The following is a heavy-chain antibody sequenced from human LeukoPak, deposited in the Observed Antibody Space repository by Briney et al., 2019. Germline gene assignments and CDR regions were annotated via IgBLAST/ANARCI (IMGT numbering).Heavy chain of an antibody. CDR1: GGSFSGYY. V-gene: IGHV4-34*01. CDR2: INHSGST. Sequence: KPSETLSLTCAVYGGSFSGYYWSWIRQPPGKGLEWIGEINHSGSTNYNPSLKSRVTISVDTSKNQFSLKLSSVTAADTAVYYCARGARGYSYGYPLDYWGQGTLVTVSS. J-gene: IGHJ4*02. D-gene: IGHD5-18*01. CDR3: ARGARGYSYGYPLDY.